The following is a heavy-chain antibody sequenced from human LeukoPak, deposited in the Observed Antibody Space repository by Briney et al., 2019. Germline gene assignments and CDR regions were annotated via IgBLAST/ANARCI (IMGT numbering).Heavy chain of an antibody. CDR1: GGSISSFY. CDR3: ARHPYDYYMGYNWFDP. D-gene: IGHD1-26*01. Sequence: PSETLSLTCTVSGGSISSFYWSWIRQPPGKGLEWIGEINHSGSTNYNPSLKSRVTISVDTSKNQFSLKLSSVTAADTAVYYCARHPYDYYMGYNWFDPWGQGTLVTVSS. J-gene: IGHJ5*02. CDR2: INHSGST. V-gene: IGHV4-34*01.